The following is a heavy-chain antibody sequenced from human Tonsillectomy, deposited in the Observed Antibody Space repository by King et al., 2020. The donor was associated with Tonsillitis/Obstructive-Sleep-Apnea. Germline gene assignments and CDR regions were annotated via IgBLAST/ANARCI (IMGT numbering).Heavy chain of an antibody. V-gene: IGHV3-11*05. CDR3: ARDQGCCGGDCWYNWFDP. D-gene: IGHD2-21*01. CDR1: GFTFSDYY. Sequence: VQLVESGGGLVKPGGSLRLACAASGFTFSDYYMSWIRQAPGQGLELVSYISSSSSYTNYADSVKGRFTISRCNPKNSLSLKRNSVRAEETPVYYCARDQGCCGGDCWYNWFDPWGQGTLVTVSS. J-gene: IGHJ5*02. CDR2: ISSSSSYT.